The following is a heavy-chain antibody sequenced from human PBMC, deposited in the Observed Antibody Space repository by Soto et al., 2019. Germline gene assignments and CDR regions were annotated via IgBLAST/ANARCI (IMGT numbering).Heavy chain of an antibody. D-gene: IGHD3-3*01. Sequence: SETLSLTCTVSGGSISSGGYYWSWIRQHPGKGLEWIGYIYYSGSTYYNPSLKSRVTISVDTSKNQFSLKLSSVTAADTAVYYCARDLRFLEWDYYYGMDVWGQGTKVTVSS. V-gene: IGHV4-31*03. CDR1: GGSISSGGYY. CDR2: IYYSGST. CDR3: ARDLRFLEWDYYYGMDV. J-gene: IGHJ6*02.